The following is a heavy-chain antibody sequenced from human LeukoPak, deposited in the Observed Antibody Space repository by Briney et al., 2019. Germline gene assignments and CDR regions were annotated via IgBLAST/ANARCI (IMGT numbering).Heavy chain of an antibody. V-gene: IGHV3-30*04. D-gene: IGHD3-10*01. J-gene: IGHJ4*02. CDR2: ISYDGSNK. Sequence: GGSLRLSCAASAFTFNTYAMHWVRQAPGKGLEWVAVISYDGSNKYYADSVKGRFTTSRDNSKNTLYLQMNSLRAEDTALYYCATFRYGSGSYYPRGPYYFDYWGQGTLVTVSS. CDR3: ATFRYGSGSYYPRGPYYFDY. CDR1: AFTFNTYA.